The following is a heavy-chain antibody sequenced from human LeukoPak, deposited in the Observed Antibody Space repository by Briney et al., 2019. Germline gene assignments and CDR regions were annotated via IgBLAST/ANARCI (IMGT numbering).Heavy chain of an antibody. Sequence: GGSLRLSCAASGFTFTKAWMSWVRQAPGKGLEWVGRIKTKTDGVTTDYAAPVNGRFTISRDDSKNTVYLQMTSLKIEDTALYFCTGFETSGPDAFDIWGRGTMVTVSS. CDR1: GFTFTKAW. CDR3: TGFETSGPDAFDI. V-gene: IGHV3-15*01. D-gene: IGHD5-12*01. CDR2: IKTKTDGVTT. J-gene: IGHJ3*02.